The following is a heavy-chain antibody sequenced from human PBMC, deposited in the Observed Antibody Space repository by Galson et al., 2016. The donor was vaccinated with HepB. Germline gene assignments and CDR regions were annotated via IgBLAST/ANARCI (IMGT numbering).Heavy chain of an antibody. J-gene: IGHJ4*02. D-gene: IGHD2-8*02. Sequence: SLRLSCAASGFTFSKSPMTWARQAAGKGLEWLSRISDSGRDIQYADSVKGRFTTSRDNSKNTLFLQMSSLRADDTAVYYCVSGGNWGPGTLVTVSS. CDR2: ISDSGRDI. V-gene: IGHV3-23*01. CDR3: VSGGN. CDR1: GFTFSKSP.